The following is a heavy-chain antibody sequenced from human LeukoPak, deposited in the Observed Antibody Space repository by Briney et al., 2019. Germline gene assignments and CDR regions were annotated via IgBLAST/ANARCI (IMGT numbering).Heavy chain of an antibody. J-gene: IGHJ6*03. CDR2: IYYSGST. V-gene: IGHV4-39*01. CDR1: GGSISSSSYY. D-gene: IGHD2-2*01. Sequence: SETLSLTCTVSGGSISSSSYYWGWIRQPPGKGLEWIGGIYYSGSTYYNPSLKSRVTISVDTSKNQFSLKLSSVTAADTAVYYCARSRRSVVPAAKMRLSYYYYYMDVWGKGTTVTVSS. CDR3: ARSRRSVVPAAKMRLSYYYYYMDV.